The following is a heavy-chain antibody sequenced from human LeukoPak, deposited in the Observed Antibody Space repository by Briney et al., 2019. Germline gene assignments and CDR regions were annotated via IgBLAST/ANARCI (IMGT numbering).Heavy chain of an antibody. CDR1: GYTFTSYG. Sequence: GASVKVSCKASGYTFTSYGISWVRQAPGQGLEWMGWISAYNGNTKYAQKLQGRVTLTTDTSMSTAYMELSGLTSDDAAVYYCATDVTGTAPYDFWGQGTLVTVS. CDR3: ATDVTGTAPYDF. D-gene: IGHD1-1*01. V-gene: IGHV1-18*01. J-gene: IGHJ4*02. CDR2: ISAYNGNT.